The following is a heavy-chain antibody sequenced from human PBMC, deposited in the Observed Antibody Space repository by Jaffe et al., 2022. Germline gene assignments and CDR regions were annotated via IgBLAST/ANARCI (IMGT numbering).Heavy chain of an antibody. CDR3: ARDPSDYGDSGAFDI. Sequence: QVQLQESGPGLVKPSETLSLTCTVSGGSISSYYWSWIRQPPGKGLEWIGYIYYSGSTNYNPSLKSRVTISVDTSKNQFSLKLSSVTAADTAVYYCARDPSDYGDSGAFDIWGQGTMVTVSS. V-gene: IGHV4-59*01. J-gene: IGHJ3*02. D-gene: IGHD4-17*01. CDR2: IYYSGST. CDR1: GGSISSYY.